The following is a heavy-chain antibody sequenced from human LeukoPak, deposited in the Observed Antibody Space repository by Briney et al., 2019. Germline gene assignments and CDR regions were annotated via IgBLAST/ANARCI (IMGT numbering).Heavy chain of an antibody. CDR1: GFTFSSYS. Sequence: GGSLRLSCAASGFTFSSYSMNWVRQAPGKGLEWVSSISSSSSYIYYADSVKGRFTISRDNAKNSLYLQMNSLRAEDTAVYYCARGPLKWLGNFDYWGQGTLVTVSA. CDR2: ISSSSSYI. V-gene: IGHV3-21*01. D-gene: IGHD6-19*01. CDR3: ARGPLKWLGNFDY. J-gene: IGHJ4*02.